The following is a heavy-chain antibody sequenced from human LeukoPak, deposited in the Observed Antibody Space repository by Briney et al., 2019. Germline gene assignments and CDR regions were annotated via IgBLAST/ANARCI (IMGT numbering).Heavy chain of an antibody. CDR1: GYTSTSYG. CDR2: ISAYNGNT. Sequence: ASVKVSCKASGYTSTSYGISWVRQAPGQGLEWMGWISAYNGNTNYAQKLQGRVTMTTDTSTSTAYMELRSLRSDDTAVYYCARKTEAYYYDSSGPFDYWGQGTLVTVSS. V-gene: IGHV1-18*01. J-gene: IGHJ4*02. D-gene: IGHD3-22*01. CDR3: ARKTEAYYYDSSGPFDY.